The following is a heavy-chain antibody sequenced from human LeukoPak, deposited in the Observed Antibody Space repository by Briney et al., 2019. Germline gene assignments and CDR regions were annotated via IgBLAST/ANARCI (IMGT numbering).Heavy chain of an antibody. J-gene: IGHJ4*02. D-gene: IGHD2-15*01. Sequence: PSETLSLTCAVYGGSFSGYYWSWIRQPPGKGLEWIGEINHSGSTNYNPSLKSRVTISVDTSKNQFSLKLSSVTAADTAVYYCAREVAVNDYWGQGTLATVSS. V-gene: IGHV4-34*01. CDR2: INHSGST. CDR3: AREVAVNDY. CDR1: GGSFSGYY.